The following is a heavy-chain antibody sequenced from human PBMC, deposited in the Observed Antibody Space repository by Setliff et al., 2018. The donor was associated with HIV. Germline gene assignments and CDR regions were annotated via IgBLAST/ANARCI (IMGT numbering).Heavy chain of an antibody. V-gene: IGHV4-39*07. J-gene: IGHJ4*02. Sequence: SETLSLTCTVSGGSSSSRSYYWGWIRQPPGKGLEWIGSIYSSGSTYYNPSLKSRVTISVDTSKNQFSLKLSSVTAADTAVYYCARAVSHVDYWGQGTLVTVSS. CDR2: IYSSGST. CDR3: ARAVSHVDY. CDR1: GGSSSSRSYY.